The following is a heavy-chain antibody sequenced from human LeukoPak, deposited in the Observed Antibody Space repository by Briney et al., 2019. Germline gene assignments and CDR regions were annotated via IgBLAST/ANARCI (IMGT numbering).Heavy chain of an antibody. CDR3: ARASWVSAADAVS. CDR1: GLSFKTFA. Sequence: GGSLRLSCAASGLSFKTFAMSWVRQAPVRGLEWVSSMKGSGESFYADSLKGRFTLSRDDSKNTVYLQLSNLIGEDTAVYYCARASWVSAADAVSWGQGTLVTVSS. V-gene: IGHV3-23*01. D-gene: IGHD3-10*01. CDR2: MKGSGES. J-gene: IGHJ4*02.